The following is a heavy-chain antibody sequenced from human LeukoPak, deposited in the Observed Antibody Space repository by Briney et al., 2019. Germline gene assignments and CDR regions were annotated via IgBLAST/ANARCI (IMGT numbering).Heavy chain of an antibody. CDR3: ASGGIAAADHFDY. Sequence: AGGSLRLSCAASGFTFSDYYMGWIRQAPGKGLEWVSYISSSGSTIYYADSVKGRFTISRDNAKNSLYLQMNSLRAEDTAVYYCASGGIAAADHFDYWGQGTLVTVSS. D-gene: IGHD6-13*01. CDR1: GFTFSDYY. J-gene: IGHJ4*02. CDR2: ISSSGSTI. V-gene: IGHV3-11*01.